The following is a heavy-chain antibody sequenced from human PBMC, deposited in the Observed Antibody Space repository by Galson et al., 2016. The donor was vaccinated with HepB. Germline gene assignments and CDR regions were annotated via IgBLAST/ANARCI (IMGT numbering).Heavy chain of an antibody. CDR3: VKEGGTGQTAHFGS. CDR2: ITYNGDYT. V-gene: IGHV3-23*01. Sequence: SLRLSCAGSGFIFNNYAMSWVRQAPGKGLEWVSVITYNGDYTFYTESVRGRFTMSRDNSKSTLFLQMNSLRVEDTAIYYCVKEGGTGQTAHFGSWGQGAVVTVSS. D-gene: IGHD5-18*01. CDR1: GFIFNNYA. J-gene: IGHJ4*02.